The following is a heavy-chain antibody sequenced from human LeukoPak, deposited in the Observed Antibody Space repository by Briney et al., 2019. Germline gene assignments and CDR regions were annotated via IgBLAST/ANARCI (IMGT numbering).Heavy chain of an antibody. CDR2: INHSGST. D-gene: IGHD3-22*01. J-gene: IGHJ6*02. CDR3: ARHTYYYDSSGYYYYYYGMDV. CDR1: GGSFSGYY. V-gene: IGHV4-34*01. Sequence: SETLSLTCAVYGGSFSGYYWSWIRQPPGKGLEWIGEINHSGSTNYNPSLKSRVTISVDTSKNQSSLKLSSVTAADTAVYYCARHTYYYDSSGYYYYYYGMDVWGQGTTVTVSS.